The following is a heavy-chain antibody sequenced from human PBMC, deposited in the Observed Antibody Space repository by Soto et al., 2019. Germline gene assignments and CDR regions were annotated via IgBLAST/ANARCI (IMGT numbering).Heavy chain of an antibody. CDR2: IYHSGST. CDR3: ARHQDYYDSSGYFDY. Sequence: SATLSLTCTVSGGSISSRSFYWGWIRQPPGKGLEWIGSIYHSGSTYYNPSLKSRVTISIDTSKNQFSLRLSSVTAADTAVYYCARHQDYYDSSGYFDYWGQGTVVTLSS. D-gene: IGHD3-22*01. CDR1: GGSISSRSFY. V-gene: IGHV4-39*01. J-gene: IGHJ4*02.